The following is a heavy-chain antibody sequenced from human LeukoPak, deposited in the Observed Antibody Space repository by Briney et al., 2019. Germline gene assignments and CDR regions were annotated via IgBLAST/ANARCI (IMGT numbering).Heavy chain of an antibody. CDR3: ARGVGSLVATNPYYFDY. D-gene: IGHD5-12*01. Sequence: PGGSLRLSCAASGFTFSTYAMSWVRQAPGKGLEWIGSIYHSGSTYYNPSLKSRVTISVDTSKNQFSLKLSSVTAADTAVYYCARGVGSLVATNPYYFDYWGQGTLVTVSS. CDR2: IYHSGST. V-gene: IGHV4-38-2*01. J-gene: IGHJ4*02. CDR1: GFTFSTYA.